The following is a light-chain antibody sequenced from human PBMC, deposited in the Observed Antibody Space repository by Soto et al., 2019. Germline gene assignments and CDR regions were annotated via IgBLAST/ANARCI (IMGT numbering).Light chain of an antibody. J-gene: IGLJ2*01. CDR1: SSNIGAGYD. V-gene: IGLV1-40*01. Sequence: QSALTQPPSVSGAPGQRVTISCTGSSSNIGAGYDVHWYQQLPGTAPKLLIYGNNNRPSGVPDRFSDSKSGTSASLAITGLLAEDEADYYCQSYDSSLSGVVFGGGTKVTVL. CDR3: QSYDSSLSGVV. CDR2: GNN.